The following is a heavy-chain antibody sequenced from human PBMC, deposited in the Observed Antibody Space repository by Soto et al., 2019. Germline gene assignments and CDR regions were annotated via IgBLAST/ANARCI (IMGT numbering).Heavy chain of an antibody. J-gene: IGHJ5*02. Sequence: SETLTLTCAVSGYSISSDYYCCLLRQPPGKRLEWIGSIYHGGSTYYTPSLNSRVTISIDMTNNPLSLIMNSVTAADTAVYYCGRVWPGGPCNEYSSPDTFQTLCDPGGTRTVATVSS. V-gene: IGHV4-38-2*01. CDR1: GYSISSDYY. D-gene: IGHD4-4*01. CDR3: GRVWPGGPCNEYSSPDTFQTLCDP. CDR2: IYHGGST.